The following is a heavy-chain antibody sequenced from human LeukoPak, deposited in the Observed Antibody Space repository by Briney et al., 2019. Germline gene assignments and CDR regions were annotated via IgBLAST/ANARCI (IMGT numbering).Heavy chain of an antibody. D-gene: IGHD3-10*01. CDR1: GFPFKNYG. Sequence: GGSLSLSCATSGFPFKNYGMHWVRPAPGEGLEWVTFLDYTGNNQYYADSMKGRLTISRDNSKNTVFLQMNNLRLEDTAIYYCVKDVHYLGSYRESLDPWGQGTLVTVSS. CDR3: VKDVHYLGSYRESLDP. J-gene: IGHJ5*02. CDR2: LDYTGNNQ. V-gene: IGHV3-30*02.